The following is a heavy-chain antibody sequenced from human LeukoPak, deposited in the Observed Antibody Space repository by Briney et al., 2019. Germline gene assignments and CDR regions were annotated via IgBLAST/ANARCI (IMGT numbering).Heavy chain of an antibody. CDR1: GYTLTELS. V-gene: IGHV1-24*01. CDR2: FDPEDGET. Sequence: ASVKVSCKVSGYTLTELSMHWVRQAPGKGLEWMGGFDPEDGETIYAQKFQGRVTMTEDTSTDTAYMELSSLRSEDTAVYYCATVRSYNWNGGGWLDPWGQGTLVTVSS. J-gene: IGHJ5*02. D-gene: IGHD1-1*01. CDR3: ATVRSYNWNGGGWLDP.